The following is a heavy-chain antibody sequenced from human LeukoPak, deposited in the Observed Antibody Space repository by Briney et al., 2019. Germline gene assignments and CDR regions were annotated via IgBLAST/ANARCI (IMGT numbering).Heavy chain of an antibody. CDR3: ARTGSWTKNYNWFDP. CDR2: INPNSGGT. D-gene: IGHD6-13*01. J-gene: IGHJ5*02. Sequence: ASVKVSCKASGYTFTGYYMHWVRQAPGPGLEWMGWINPNSGGTNYAQKFQGRVTMTRDTSISTAYMELSRLRSDDTAVYYCARTGSWTKNYNWFDPWGQGTLVTVSS. V-gene: IGHV1-2*02. CDR1: GYTFTGYY.